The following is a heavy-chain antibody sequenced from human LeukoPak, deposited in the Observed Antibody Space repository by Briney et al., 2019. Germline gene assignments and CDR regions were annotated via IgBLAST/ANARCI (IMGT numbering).Heavy chain of an antibody. Sequence: SSETLSLTCAVYAGSFSGYYWSWIRQPPGKGLEWIGEINHSGSTNYNPSLKSRVTISVDTSKNQFSLKLSSVTAAATAVYYCARGRGPPLWFGPKYNWFDPWGQGTLVTVSS. V-gene: IGHV4-34*01. CDR2: INHSGST. J-gene: IGHJ5*02. CDR3: ARGRGPPLWFGPKYNWFDP. D-gene: IGHD3-10*01. CDR1: AGSFSGYY.